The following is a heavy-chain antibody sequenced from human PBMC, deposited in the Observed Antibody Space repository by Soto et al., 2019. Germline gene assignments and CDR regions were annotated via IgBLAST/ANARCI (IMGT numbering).Heavy chain of an antibody. CDR3: ARPAKVGEASAFDT. CDR2: IYYTGKT. Sequence: QVQLHESGPGLVKPSETLSLTCTVSGGSISTYYWSWVRQAPGKALEWLGNIYYTGKTKYNSSLKSRVAISIGTSGNYFSLKMRSLTAADTAVYYCARPAKVGEASAFDTWGPGTMVAVSS. V-gene: IGHV4-59*01. D-gene: IGHD4-17*01. J-gene: IGHJ3*02. CDR1: GGSISTYY.